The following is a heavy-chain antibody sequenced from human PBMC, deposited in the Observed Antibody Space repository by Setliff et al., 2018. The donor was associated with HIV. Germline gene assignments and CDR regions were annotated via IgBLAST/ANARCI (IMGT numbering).Heavy chain of an antibody. Sequence: ETLSLSCAASGFTFSSYWMHWVRQAPGKGLVWVSRINSDGSSTSYADSVKGRFTISRDNAKNTLYLQMNSLRAEDTAVYYCAVTTTIIVIQYWGQGTLVTVSS. V-gene: IGHV3-74*01. CDR2: INSDGSST. D-gene: IGHD3-22*01. CDR1: GFTFSSYW. J-gene: IGHJ4*02. CDR3: AVTTTIIVIQY.